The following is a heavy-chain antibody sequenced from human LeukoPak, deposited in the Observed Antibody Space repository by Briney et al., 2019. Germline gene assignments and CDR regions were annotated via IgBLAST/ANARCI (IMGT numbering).Heavy chain of an antibody. J-gene: IGHJ4*02. CDR3: ARVGDWNDLVY. Sequence: SETLTLTCTVSVGSSTNYWWSWIRQPPGRGLEWIGYIYYSGSTTNYNPSLRGRATISVDPSKNHVSLSLRSVTAADTAVYYCARVGDWNDLVYWGQGTLVSVSS. CDR2: IYYSGSTT. D-gene: IGHD1-1*01. V-gene: IGHV4-59*13. CDR1: VGSSTNYW.